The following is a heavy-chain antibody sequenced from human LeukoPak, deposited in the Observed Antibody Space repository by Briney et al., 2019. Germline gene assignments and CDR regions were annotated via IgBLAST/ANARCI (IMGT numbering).Heavy chain of an antibody. D-gene: IGHD1-26*01. CDR1: GFAFSGYA. V-gene: IGHV3-23*01. CDR2: IGARGDVT. J-gene: IGHJ4*02. Sequence: HSGGSLRLSCTVSGFAFSGYAMSWVRQAPGKGPEWVSSIGARGDVTYSADSVKGRFTIYRDNSKRTLFLQMNSLRAEDTAVYYCAKVHYTASFPGSFPGRNYFDSWGQGSLVTVSP. CDR3: AKVHYTASFPGSFPGRNYFDS.